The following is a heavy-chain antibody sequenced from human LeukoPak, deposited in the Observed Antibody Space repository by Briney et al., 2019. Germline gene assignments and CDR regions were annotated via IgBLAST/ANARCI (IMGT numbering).Heavy chain of an antibody. D-gene: IGHD6-13*01. CDR3: TRVFVGDEYSSSGY. CDR2: INSDGSST. Sequence: GGSLRLSCAASGFTFSRYYMHWVRQAPGKGLVWVSRINSDGSSTTYADSVKGRFTISRDNAKNTLYLQMNSRKVEDTAVYYCTRVFVGDEYSSSGYWGQGTLVTVSS. J-gene: IGHJ4*02. V-gene: IGHV3-74*01. CDR1: GFTFSRYY.